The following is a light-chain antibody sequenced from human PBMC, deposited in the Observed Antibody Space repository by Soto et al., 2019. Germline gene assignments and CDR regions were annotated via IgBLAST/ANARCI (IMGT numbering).Light chain of an antibody. CDR3: QQSHSMPWT. Sequence: DIQMTQSPSSLSASVGDRVTISCRASQSIGSSINWYQQKPREAPKLLIFAASTVQSGVPSRISGSGSGTDFTLTISSLQPEDFATYYCQQSHSMPWTFGQGIKVGIK. CDR1: QSIGSS. J-gene: IGKJ1*01. V-gene: IGKV1-39*01. CDR2: AAS.